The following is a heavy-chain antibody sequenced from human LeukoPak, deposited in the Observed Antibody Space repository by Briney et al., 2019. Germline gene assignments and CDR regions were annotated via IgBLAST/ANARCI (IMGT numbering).Heavy chain of an antibody. D-gene: IGHD3-22*01. CDR2: IYYSGST. Sequence: SETLSLTCTVSGGSISSYYWSWIRQPPGKGLEWIGYIYYSGSTNYNPSLKNRVTISVDTSKNQFSLKLSSVTAADTAVYYCARDEGYYDSSGPPVWDQGTLVTVSS. J-gene: IGHJ4*02. CDR3: ARDEGYYDSSGPPV. CDR1: GGSISSYY. V-gene: IGHV4-59*13.